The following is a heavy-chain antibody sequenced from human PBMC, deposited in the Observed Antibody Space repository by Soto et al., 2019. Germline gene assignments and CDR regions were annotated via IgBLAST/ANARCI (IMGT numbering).Heavy chain of an antibody. CDR2: FYYSGST. D-gene: IGHD6-19*01. Sequence: SETLSLTCTVSGGSISSSSYHWGWIRQSPGKGLEWTGNFYYSGSTDYNPSLKSRVTISVFTSKNQFSLELTSVTAADTAVYFCARSPHTSGFYHYFDYWGQGALVTVSS. CDR3: ARSPHTSGFYHYFDY. CDR1: GGSISSSSYH. V-gene: IGHV4-39*01. J-gene: IGHJ4*02.